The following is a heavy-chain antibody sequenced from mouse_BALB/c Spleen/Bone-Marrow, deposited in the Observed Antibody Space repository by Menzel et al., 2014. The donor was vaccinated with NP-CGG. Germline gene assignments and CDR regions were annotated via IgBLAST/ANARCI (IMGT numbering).Heavy chain of an antibody. CDR2: ILPGSGTA. CDR3: ARASVVPYYFDF. Sequence: SGAELMKPGASVKISCKATGYTFSNYWIEWVKQRPGHGLEWIGEILPGSGTANYNEKFKGKATFTADTSSNTAYMQLSSLTSEDSALYYCARASVVPYYFDFWGQGTTLTVSS. CDR1: GYTFSNYW. D-gene: IGHD1-1*01. J-gene: IGHJ2*01. V-gene: IGHV1-9*01.